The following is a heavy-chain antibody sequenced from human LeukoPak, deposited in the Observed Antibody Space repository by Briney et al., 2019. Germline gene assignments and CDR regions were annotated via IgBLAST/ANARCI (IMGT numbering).Heavy chain of an antibody. Sequence: ASVKVSCKASGYTFGGYHLRWVRQAPGQGLEWLGWINPDTGATRYGQKFQGRVTMTRDTSISTVYMELSRLRSDDTAVYYCARWYNSCWYDYWGQGTLVSVSS. V-gene: IGHV1-2*02. J-gene: IGHJ4*02. CDR3: ARWYNSCWYDY. D-gene: IGHD6-13*01. CDR1: GYTFGGYH. CDR2: INPDTGAT.